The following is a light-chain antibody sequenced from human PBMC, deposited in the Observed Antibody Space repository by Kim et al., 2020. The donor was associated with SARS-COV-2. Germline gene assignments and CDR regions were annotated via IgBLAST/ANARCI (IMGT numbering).Light chain of an antibody. CDR2: GAS. Sequence: EIVMTQSPATLSVSPGERATLSCRASQSVSSNLAWYQQKPGQAPRLLIKGASTRATGIAARFSGSGSGTEFTLTISSLQSEDFAFYYCQQYNQLPLTVGGGTKVDIK. J-gene: IGKJ4*01. CDR3: QQYNQLPLT. V-gene: IGKV3-15*01. CDR1: QSVSSN.